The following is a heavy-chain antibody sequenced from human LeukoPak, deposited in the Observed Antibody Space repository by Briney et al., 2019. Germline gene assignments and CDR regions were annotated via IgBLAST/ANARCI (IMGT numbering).Heavy chain of an antibody. CDR3: ARRVVSAKFRNLLYYYMDI. CDR1: GGSISSSS. V-gene: IGHV4-4*09. Sequence: SETLSLTCTVSGGSISSSSWSWMRQSPGKGLESIGYISNNGKAKYKSSFEDRVTMSVDTSKSQFSLNLSSVTAADTAVYYCARRVVSAKFRNLLYYYMDIWGKGTTVIVS. D-gene: IGHD2-15*01. CDR2: ISNNGKA. J-gene: IGHJ6*03.